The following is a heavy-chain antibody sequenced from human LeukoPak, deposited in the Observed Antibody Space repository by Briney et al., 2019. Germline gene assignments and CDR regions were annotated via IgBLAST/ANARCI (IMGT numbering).Heavy chain of an antibody. CDR1: GGSFSGYY. D-gene: IGHD3-10*01. CDR3: ARGGYYYGSGSYSSSDYFDY. J-gene: IGHJ4*02. V-gene: IGHV4-34*01. CDR2: INHSGST. Sequence: SETLSLTCAVYGGSFSGYYWSWIRQPPGKGLEWIGEINHSGSTNYNPSLKSRVTISVDTSKNQFSLKLSSVTAADTAVYYCARGGYYYGSGSYSSSDYFDYWGQGTLVTVSS.